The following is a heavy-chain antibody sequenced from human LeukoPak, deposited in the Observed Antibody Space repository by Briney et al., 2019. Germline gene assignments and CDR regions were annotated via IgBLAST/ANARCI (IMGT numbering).Heavy chain of an antibody. J-gene: IGHJ6*02. CDR1: GFTFSWYW. V-gene: IGHV3-7*01. CDR2: IKQDGSEK. CDR3: ARAGDYDHYYYYGMDV. Sequence: GSLRLSCAASGFTFSWYWMCWVRQAPGKGLEWVANIKQDGSEKYYVDSVKGRFTISRDNAKNSLYLQMNSLRAEDTAVYYCARAGDYDHYYYYGMDVWGQGTTVTVSS. D-gene: IGHD4-17*01.